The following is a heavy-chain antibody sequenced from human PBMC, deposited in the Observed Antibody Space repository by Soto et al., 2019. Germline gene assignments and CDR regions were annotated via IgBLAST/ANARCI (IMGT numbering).Heavy chain of an antibody. Sequence: SETLSLTCTVSGGSISSDNYFWSWIRQHPGKGLEWIGYIDYIGRAYYNPSLKSRVTTSVDTSKNQFSLKLSSVTAADTAVYYCAREVDTAMAKYFDYWGQGTLVTVSS. V-gene: IGHV4-31*03. CDR1: GGSISSDNYF. D-gene: IGHD5-18*01. CDR3: AREVDTAMAKYFDY. CDR2: IDYIGRA. J-gene: IGHJ4*02.